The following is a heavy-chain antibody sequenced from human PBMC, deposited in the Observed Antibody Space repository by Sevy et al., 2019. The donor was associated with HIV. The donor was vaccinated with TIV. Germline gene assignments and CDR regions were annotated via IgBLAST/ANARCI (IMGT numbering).Heavy chain of an antibody. J-gene: IGHJ4*02. CDR1: AFTFSSYG. CDR2: IRYDGSNK. D-gene: IGHD5-12*01. V-gene: IGHV3-30*02. CDR3: AKDLFHYWLRQHGPFDY. Sequence: GESLKISCAASAFTFSSYGMHWVRQAPGKGLEWVAFIRYDGSNKYYADSVKGRFTISRDNSKNTLYLQMNSLRAEDTAVYYCAKDLFHYWLRQHGPFDYWGQGTLVTVSS.